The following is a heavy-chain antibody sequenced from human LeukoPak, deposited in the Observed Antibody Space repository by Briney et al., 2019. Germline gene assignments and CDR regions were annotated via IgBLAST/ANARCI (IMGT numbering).Heavy chain of an antibody. Sequence: GGSLRLSCAASGFTFSGSAMHWVRQASGKGLEWVGRIRGKANSYATAYAASVKGRFTISRDDSKNTAYLQMNSLKTEDTAVYYCTSYIKQVVSAFDIWGQGTMVTVSS. J-gene: IGHJ3*02. CDR2: IRGKANSYAT. CDR3: TSYIKQVVSAFDI. V-gene: IGHV3-73*01. D-gene: IGHD6-6*01. CDR1: GFTFSGSA.